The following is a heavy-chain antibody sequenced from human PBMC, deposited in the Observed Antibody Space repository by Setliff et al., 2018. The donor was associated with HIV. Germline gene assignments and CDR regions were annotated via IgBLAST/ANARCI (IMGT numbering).Heavy chain of an antibody. V-gene: IGHV4-31*03. CDR1: GASISSGGYY. CDR2: IYYSGST. J-gene: IGHJ5*02. CDR3: AKEGNSVDNWLDP. Sequence: SETLSLTCSVSGASISSGGYYWSWIRQHPGKGLEWIGCIYYSGSTYYNPSLKSRVTISEDTSKNQFSLKLSPVTAADTAVYYCAKEGNSVDNWLDPWGPGTLVTVS. D-gene: IGHD1-26*01.